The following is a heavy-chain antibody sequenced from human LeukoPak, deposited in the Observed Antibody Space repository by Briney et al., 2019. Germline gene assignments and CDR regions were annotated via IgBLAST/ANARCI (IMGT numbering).Heavy chain of an antibody. V-gene: IGHV4-39*01. CDR3: ARQSAYYYDSSGYGY. CDR2: IYYSGST. Sequence: PSETLSLTCTVSGGSISSSSYYWGWIRQPPGKGLEWIGSIYYSGSTYYNPSLKSRVTISVDTSKNQFSLKLSSMTAADTAVYYCARQSAYYYDSSGYGYWGQGTLVTVSS. D-gene: IGHD3-22*01. J-gene: IGHJ4*02. CDR1: GGSISSSSYY.